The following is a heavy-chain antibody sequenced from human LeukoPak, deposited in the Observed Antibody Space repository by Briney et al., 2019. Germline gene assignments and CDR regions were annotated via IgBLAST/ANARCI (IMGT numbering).Heavy chain of an antibody. CDR1: GLDFYTYG. CDR2: ISYDGNKK. V-gene: IGHV3-30*18. D-gene: IGHD3-10*02. J-gene: IGHJ6*04. CDR3: AELGITMIGGV. Sequence: GRSLRLSCAASGLDFYTYGMHWVRQAPGKGLEWVAVISYDGNKKYYVDSVKDRFTISRDNSKNMVYLQMSSLRAEDTAVYYCAELGITMIGGVWGKGTTVTISS.